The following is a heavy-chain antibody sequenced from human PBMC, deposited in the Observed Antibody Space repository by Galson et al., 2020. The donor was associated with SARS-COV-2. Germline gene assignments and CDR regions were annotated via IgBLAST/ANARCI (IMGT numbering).Heavy chain of an antibody. Sequence: ESGPTLVKPKQTLTMTCTYSGFSLSTSGMCVSWISQPPGTALEWLARIDWDDDEYYSTSLKTRLTISKDTSKNQVVLTMTNMDPVVTGTYDCARIDSSGCRGNYWGQGTLVTVSS. D-gene: IGHD6-19*01. J-gene: IGHJ4*02. CDR3: ARIDSSGCRGNY. V-gene: IGHV2-70*11. CDR2: IDWDDDE. CDR1: GFSLSTSGMC.